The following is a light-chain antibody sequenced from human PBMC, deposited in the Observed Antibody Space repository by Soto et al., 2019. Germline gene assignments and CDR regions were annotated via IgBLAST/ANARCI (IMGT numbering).Light chain of an antibody. CDR2: STS. CDR1: TGAVTSGFY. CDR3: LLFYRDTWV. Sequence: QAVVTQEPSLTVSPGGTVTLTCASSTGAVTSGFYANWFQQKPGQAPRTRIYSTSNKHSWTPARFSGSLLGDKAALTLSGVQREDEAEYYCLLFYRDTWVFGGGTKLTVL. J-gene: IGLJ3*02. V-gene: IGLV7-43*01.